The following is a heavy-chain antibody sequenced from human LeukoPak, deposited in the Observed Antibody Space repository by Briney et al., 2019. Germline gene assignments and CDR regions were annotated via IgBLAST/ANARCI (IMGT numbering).Heavy chain of an antibody. J-gene: IGHJ4*02. CDR3: ARDPRRSSQTGYFDY. V-gene: IGHV3-30*03. Sequence: GGSLRLSCAASGFSFSNYAMHWVRQAPGKGLEWVAIISYDGSNKYYGDSVKGRFTISRDNSKNTVYLQMNSLRPEDTAVYYCARDPRRSSQTGYFDYWGQGTLVTVSS. CDR1: GFSFSNYA. D-gene: IGHD6-13*01. CDR2: ISYDGSNK.